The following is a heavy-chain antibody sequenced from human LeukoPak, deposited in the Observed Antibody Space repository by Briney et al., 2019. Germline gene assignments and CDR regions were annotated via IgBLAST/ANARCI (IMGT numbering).Heavy chain of an antibody. CDR2: IIPIFGTA. Sequence: ASVKVSCKASGGTFSSYAISWVRQAPGQGLEWMGGIIPIFGTANYAQKFQGRVTITAVESTSTAYMELSSLRSEDTAVYYCARDLYSSGYLNWFDPWGQGTLVTVSS. D-gene: IGHD3-22*01. V-gene: IGHV1-69*13. CDR3: ARDLYSSGYLNWFDP. CDR1: GGTFSSYA. J-gene: IGHJ5*02.